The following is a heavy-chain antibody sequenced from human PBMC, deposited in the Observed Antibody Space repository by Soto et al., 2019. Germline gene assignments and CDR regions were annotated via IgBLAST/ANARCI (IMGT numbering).Heavy chain of an antibody. V-gene: IGHV4-30-4*01. CDR2: IYYSGST. Sequence: QVQLQESGPGLVKPSQTLSLTCTVSGGSISSGDYYWSWIRQPPGKGLEWIGYIYYSGSTYYNPSLKSRVNISVNPAKNPFPLEPSSVTGADTAVYFWGRGLRGYHLDYWGQGTLVTVSS. D-gene: IGHD2-2*01. CDR1: GGSISSGDYY. J-gene: IGHJ4*02. CDR3: GRGLRGYHLDY.